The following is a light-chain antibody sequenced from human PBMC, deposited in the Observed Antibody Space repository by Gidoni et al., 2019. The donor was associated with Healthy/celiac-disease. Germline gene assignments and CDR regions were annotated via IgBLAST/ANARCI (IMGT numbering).Light chain of an antibody. J-gene: IGKJ2*04. Sequence: EIVLTQSPATLSLSPGERATLSYRASQSVSSYLAWYQQNPGQAPRLLIYDASNRATGIPARFSGSGSGTDFTLTISSLEPEDFAVYYCQQRSNWPMCSFGQGTKLEIK. CDR3: QQRSNWPMCS. CDR2: DAS. CDR1: QSVSSY. V-gene: IGKV3-11*01.